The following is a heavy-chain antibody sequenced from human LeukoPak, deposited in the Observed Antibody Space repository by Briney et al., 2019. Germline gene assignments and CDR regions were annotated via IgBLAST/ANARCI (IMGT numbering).Heavy chain of an antibody. D-gene: IGHD2-21*02. J-gene: IGHJ4*02. CDR2: IIPILGIA. CDR1: GGIFSSYA. V-gene: IGHV1-69*04. Sequence: GASVKVSCKTSGGIFSSYAITWVRQAPGQGLEWMGRIIPILGIANYAQKFQGRVTITADKSTSTAYMELSSLRSEDTAVYFCAGVGDCGGDCPFDYWGQGTLVTVSS. CDR3: AGVGDCGGDCPFDY.